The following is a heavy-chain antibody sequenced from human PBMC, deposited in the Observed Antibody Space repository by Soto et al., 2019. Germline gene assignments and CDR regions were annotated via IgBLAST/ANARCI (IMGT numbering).Heavy chain of an antibody. CDR3: ATAEHSSGWYYFDY. CDR2: IYYSGST. CDR1: GGSISSYY. V-gene: IGHV4-59*01. J-gene: IGHJ4*02. Sequence: SETLSLTCTVSGGSISSYYWSWIRQPPGKGLEWIGYIYYSGSTNYNPSLKSRVTISVDTSKNQFSLKLSSVTAADTAVYYCATAEHSSGWYYFDYWGQGTLVTVSS. D-gene: IGHD6-19*01.